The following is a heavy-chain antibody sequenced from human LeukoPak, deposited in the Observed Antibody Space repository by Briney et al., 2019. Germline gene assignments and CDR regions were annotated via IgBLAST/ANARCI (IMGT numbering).Heavy chain of an antibody. V-gene: IGHV1-18*01. Sequence: ASVKVSCKASGYTFTSYGISWVRQAPGHGLEWMGCISAYNGNTNYAKKLQGRATMTTDTSTSTAYMELRSLRSDDTAVYYCARVRNPRELPYSISDYWGQGTLVTVSS. D-gene: IGHD1-26*01. CDR3: ARVRNPRELPYSISDY. CDR1: GYTFTSYG. CDR2: ISAYNGNT. J-gene: IGHJ4*02.